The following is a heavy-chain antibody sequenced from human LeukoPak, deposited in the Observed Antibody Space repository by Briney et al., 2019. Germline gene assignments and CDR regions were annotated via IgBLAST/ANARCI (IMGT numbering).Heavy chain of an antibody. CDR1: GYTFTSYY. CDR3: ALFCSVRSSTSCPDY. CDR2: INPSGGST. Sequence: ASVKVSCKASGYTFTSYYMHWVRQAPGQGLEWMGIINPSGGSTSYAQKFQGRVTMTRDTSTSTVYMELSSLRSDDTAVYYCALFCSVRSSTSCPDYWGQGTLVTVSS. V-gene: IGHV1-46*01. D-gene: IGHD2-2*01. J-gene: IGHJ4*02.